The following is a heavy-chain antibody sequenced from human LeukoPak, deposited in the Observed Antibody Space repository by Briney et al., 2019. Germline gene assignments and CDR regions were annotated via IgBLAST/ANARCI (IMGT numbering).Heavy chain of an antibody. V-gene: IGHV3-13*05. CDR2: IGTAGDP. J-gene: IGHJ4*02. D-gene: IGHD5-12*01. CDR3: ASGEYSGYDLAY. Sequence: GGSLRLSCAASGFTFSSYNMHWVRQATGQGLEWVSAIGTAGDPYYPGSVKGRFTISRDNSKNTLYLQMNSLRAEDTAVYYCASGEYSGYDLAYWGQGTLVTVSS. CDR1: GFTFSSYN.